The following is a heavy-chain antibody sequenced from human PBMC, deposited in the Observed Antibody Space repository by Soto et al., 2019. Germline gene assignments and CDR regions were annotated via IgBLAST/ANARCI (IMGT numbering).Heavy chain of an antibody. Sequence: ASVKVSCKASGYTFTSYGISWVRQAPGQGLEWMGWISAYNGNTNYAQKLQGRVTTTTDTSTSTAYMELRSLRSDDTAVYYCARNVDTAMVVDFDIWGQGTMVTVSS. V-gene: IGHV1-18*01. J-gene: IGHJ3*02. CDR1: GYTFTSYG. CDR2: ISAYNGNT. D-gene: IGHD5-18*01. CDR3: ARNVDTAMVVDFDI.